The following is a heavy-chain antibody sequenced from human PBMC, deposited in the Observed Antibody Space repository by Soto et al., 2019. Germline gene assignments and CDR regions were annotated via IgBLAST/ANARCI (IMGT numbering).Heavy chain of an antibody. D-gene: IGHD3-3*01. V-gene: IGHV1-46*01. CDR2: INPSSGST. J-gene: IGHJ6*02. CDR1: GCIFTTYH. CDR3: ARGGYDFWSGHMDV. Sequence: ASVKFSCKSSGCIFTTYHLHWVRQAPGQGLEWMGVINPSSGSTTYAQKFQGRVTMTRDTSTSTVYLELTSLRSEDTAVYYCARGGYDFWSGHMDVLGQGHTVTF.